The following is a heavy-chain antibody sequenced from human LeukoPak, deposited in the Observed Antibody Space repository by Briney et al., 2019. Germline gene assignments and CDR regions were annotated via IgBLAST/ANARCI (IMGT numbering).Heavy chain of an antibody. D-gene: IGHD5-18*01. J-gene: IGHJ4*02. CDR2: ISGSGGST. Sequence: GGSLRLSCAASGLTFSGYDMHWVRQAPGKGLEWVSAISGSGGSTYYADSVKGRFTISRDNSKNTLYLQMNSLRAEDTAVYYCAKSAGVDTAMFYWGQGTLVTVSS. V-gene: IGHV3-23*01. CDR3: AKSAGVDTAMFY. CDR1: GLTFSGYD.